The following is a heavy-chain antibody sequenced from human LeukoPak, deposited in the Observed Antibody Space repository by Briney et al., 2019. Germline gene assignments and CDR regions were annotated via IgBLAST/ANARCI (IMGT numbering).Heavy chain of an antibody. J-gene: IGHJ4*02. Sequence: GGSLRLSCAASGFTFSNYAMSWVRQAPGKGLEWVSGISGSGTSTYYADSVKGRFTISRDNSKNTLYLQMNSLRAEDTAVYYCAKGAALDSSGWYKWGQGTLVTVSS. CDR2: ISGSGTST. D-gene: IGHD6-19*01. CDR3: AKGAALDSSGWYK. V-gene: IGHV3-23*01. CDR1: GFTFSNYA.